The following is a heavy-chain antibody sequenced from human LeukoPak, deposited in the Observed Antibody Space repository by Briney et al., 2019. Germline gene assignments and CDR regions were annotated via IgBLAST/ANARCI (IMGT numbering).Heavy chain of an antibody. CDR1: GGSISSGSYY. CDR2: IYTSGST. V-gene: IGHV4-61*02. CDR3: ARGGISVDCSGTTCSVGFGY. J-gene: IGHJ4*02. Sequence: SQTLSLTCTVSGGSISSGSYYWSWIRQPAGKGLEWIGRIYTSGSTNYNPSLKSRVTISVDTSKNQFSLKLSSVTAADTAVYYCARGGISVDCSGTTCSVGFGYWGQGTLVTVSS. D-gene: IGHD2-2*01.